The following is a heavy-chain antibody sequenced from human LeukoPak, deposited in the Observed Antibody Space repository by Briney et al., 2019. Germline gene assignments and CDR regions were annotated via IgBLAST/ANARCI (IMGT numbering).Heavy chain of an antibody. V-gene: IGHV3-53*01. CDR1: GFTFSDSY. CDR2: VYSDESA. CDR3: TRDRGAASGY. J-gene: IGHJ4*02. Sequence: PGGSLRLSCAASGFTFSDSYMSWVRQAPGKGLEWVSVVYSDESAYYADSVMGRFTVSRDNSKNTMYLQMNSLRAEDTALYYCTRDRGAASGYWGQGTLVTVSS. D-gene: IGHD6-25*01.